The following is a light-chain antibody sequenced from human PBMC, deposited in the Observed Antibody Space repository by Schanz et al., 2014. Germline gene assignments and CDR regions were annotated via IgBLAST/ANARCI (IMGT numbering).Light chain of an antibody. CDR2: GTS. V-gene: IGKV3-20*01. J-gene: IGKJ3*01. CDR3: HQYINSPFT. Sequence: EIVLTQSPGTLSLSPGERATLSCRASQSVHRNYLAWHQQKPGQAPRLLIYGTSIRATGIPDRFSGSGSGTDFTLTISRLEPEDFAVYYCHQYINSPFTFGPGTKLYLK. CDR1: QSVHRNY.